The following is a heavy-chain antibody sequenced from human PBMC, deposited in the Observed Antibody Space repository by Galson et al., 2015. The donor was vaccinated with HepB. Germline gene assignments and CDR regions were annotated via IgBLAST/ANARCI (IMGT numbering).Heavy chain of an antibody. V-gene: IGHV5-51*01. CDR3: ARWVGGGQAVADLSNWFDP. J-gene: IGHJ5*02. D-gene: IGHD6-19*01. CDR1: GYSFTSYW. CDR2: IYPGDSVT. Sequence: QSGAEVKKPGESLKISCKGSGYSFTSYWIGWVRQMPGKGLEWMGIIYPGDSVTRYSPSFQGQVTISADKSISTAYLQWSSLKASDTAMYYCARWVGGGQAVADLSNWFDPWGQGTLVTVSS.